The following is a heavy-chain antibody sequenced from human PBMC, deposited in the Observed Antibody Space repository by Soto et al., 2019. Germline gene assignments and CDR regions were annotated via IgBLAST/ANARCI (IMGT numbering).Heavy chain of an antibody. CDR2: INTNTGNP. CDR3: ARNYYDISGYYYLPIYYYYYGMDV. V-gene: IGHV7-4-1*01. CDR1: GYTFTSYA. J-gene: IGHJ6*02. Sequence: SAEVSCKASGYTFTSYAMNSVRQAHGQGLEWMGWINTNTGNPTYAQGFTGRFVFSLDTSVSTAYLQICSLKAEDTAVYYCARNYYDISGYYYLPIYYYYYGMDVWGQGTTVTV. D-gene: IGHD3-22*01.